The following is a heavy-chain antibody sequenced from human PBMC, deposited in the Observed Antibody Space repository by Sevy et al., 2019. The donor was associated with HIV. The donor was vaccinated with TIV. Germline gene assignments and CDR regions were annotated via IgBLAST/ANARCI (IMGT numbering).Heavy chain of an antibody. CDR3: ARHGAVQLAFGMDV. Sequence: SETLSLTCTVSGGSVSSGRYYWSWIRQPSGKGLEWIGYFYDSGRTKYNPSLKSRVTIAVDMSKNLFSLKLTSVTAADTAVYYCARHGAVQLAFGMDVWGQGTRVTVSS. CDR2: FYDSGRT. V-gene: IGHV4-61*03. J-gene: IGHJ6*02. CDR1: GGSVSSGRYY. D-gene: IGHD1-1*01.